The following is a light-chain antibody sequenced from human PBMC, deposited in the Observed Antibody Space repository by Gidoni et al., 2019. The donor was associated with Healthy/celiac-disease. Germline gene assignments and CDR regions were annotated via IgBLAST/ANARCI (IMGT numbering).Light chain of an antibody. CDR1: QGISSA. CDR3: QQFNSYPQGYT. J-gene: IGKJ2*01. CDR2: DAS. Sequence: AIQLTQSPSSLSASVGDRVTITCRASQGISSALAWYQQKPGKAPKLLIYDASSLESGVPSRFSGSGSGTDFTLTISSLQPEDFATYYCQQFNSYPQGYTFXXXTKLEIK. V-gene: IGKV1-13*02.